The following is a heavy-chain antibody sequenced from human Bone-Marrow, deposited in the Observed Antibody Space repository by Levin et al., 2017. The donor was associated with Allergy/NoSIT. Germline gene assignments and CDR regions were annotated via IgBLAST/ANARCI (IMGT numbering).Heavy chain of an antibody. CDR1: GGSISSSSYY. V-gene: IGHV4-39*01. D-gene: IGHD6-13*01. J-gene: IGHJ4*02. CDR3: ARHHHAAAGIDY. Sequence: SETLSLTCTVSGGSISSSSYYWGWIRQPPGKGLEWIGSIYYSGSTYYNPSLKSRVTISVDTSKNQFSLKLSSVTAADTAVYYCARHHHAAAGIDYWGQGTLVTVSS. CDR2: IYYSGST.